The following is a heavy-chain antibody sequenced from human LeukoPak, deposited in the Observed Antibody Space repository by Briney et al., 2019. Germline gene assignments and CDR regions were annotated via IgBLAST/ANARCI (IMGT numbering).Heavy chain of an antibody. V-gene: IGHV4-59*08. CDR1: GGSISSYY. Sequence: TSETLSLTCTVSGGSISSYYWSWIRQPPGKGLEWIGYIYYSGSTNYNPSLKSRVTISVDTSKNQFSLKLSSVTAADTAVYYCARRGDGYNYREGPFDYWGQGTLVTVSS. D-gene: IGHD5-24*01. J-gene: IGHJ4*02. CDR2: IYYSGST. CDR3: ARRGDGYNYREGPFDY.